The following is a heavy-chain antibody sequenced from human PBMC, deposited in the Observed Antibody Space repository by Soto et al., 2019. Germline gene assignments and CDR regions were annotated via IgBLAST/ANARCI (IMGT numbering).Heavy chain of an antibody. J-gene: IGHJ4*02. CDR3: ARNITMDPLLVY. Sequence: EVHLVESGGGLIQPGGSLRLSCAASGFTVSSNYMSWVRQAPGKGLEWVSVIYSGGSTYYADSVKGRFTISRDNSKNTLYLQMNSLRAEDTAVYYCARNITMDPLLVYWGQGTLVTVSS. V-gene: IGHV3-53*01. CDR1: GFTVSSNY. CDR2: IYSGGST. D-gene: IGHD3-10*01.